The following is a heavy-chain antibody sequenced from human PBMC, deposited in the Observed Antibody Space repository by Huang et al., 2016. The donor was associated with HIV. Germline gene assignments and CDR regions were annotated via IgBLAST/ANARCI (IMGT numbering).Heavy chain of an antibody. CDR1: GYTFTDSN. V-gene: IGHV1-2*02. D-gene: IGHD6-6*01. CDR3: ARDWSFGSSTSPAD. J-gene: IGHJ4*02. Sequence: QVQLVQSGAEVKNPGASVRVSCKASGYTFTDSNLHWVGQDPGKGREWMGWINPKRGGTIYAQRFQGRVTMTRDTTISTVHMDLRRIQSDDTAVYFCARDWSFGSSTSPADWGQGTLVTVSS. CDR2: INPKRGGT.